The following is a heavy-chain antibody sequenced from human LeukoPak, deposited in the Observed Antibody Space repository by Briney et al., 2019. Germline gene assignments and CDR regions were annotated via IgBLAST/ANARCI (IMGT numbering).Heavy chain of an antibody. Sequence: GGSLRLSCAASGFTFSTYWMSWVRQAPGKGLEWVANINQDGSEKYSVDSVKGRFTISRDNAKRSLNLQMNSLRADDTAVYYCARDRALYDSRRGYYYTEDDYWGQGTLVTVSS. J-gene: IGHJ4*02. CDR1: GFTFSTYW. CDR3: ARDRALYDSRRGYYYTEDDY. CDR2: INQDGSEK. V-gene: IGHV3-7*01. D-gene: IGHD3-22*01.